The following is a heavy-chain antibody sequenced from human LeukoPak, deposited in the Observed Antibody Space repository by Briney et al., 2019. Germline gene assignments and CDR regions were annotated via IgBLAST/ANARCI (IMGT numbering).Heavy chain of an antibody. CDR2: ISWNSGSI. J-gene: IGHJ4*02. CDR3: AKDIGDGDYVESGSDY. V-gene: IGHV3-9*03. Sequence: GGSLRLSCAASGFTFDDYAMHWVRQAPGKGLEWVSGISWNSGSIGYADSVKGRFTISRDNAKNSLYLQMNSLRAEDMALYYCAKDIGDGDYVESGSDYWGQGTLVTVSS. CDR1: GFTFDDYA. D-gene: IGHD4-17*01.